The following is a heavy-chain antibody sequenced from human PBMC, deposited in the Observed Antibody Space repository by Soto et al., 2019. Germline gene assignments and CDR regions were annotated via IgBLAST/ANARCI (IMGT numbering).Heavy chain of an antibody. D-gene: IGHD3-16*01. CDR1: GYTIAGYG. V-gene: IGHV1-18*01. Sequence: ASVKVSCKASGYTIAGYGISWVRQASGQGLEWMGWISGYNGNTNYAQKLQGRVTMTTDTSTSTAYMELRSLRSDDTAVYYCASVCPAPPATPNSWFDPWGQGTLVTVSS. J-gene: IGHJ5*02. CDR3: ASVCPAPPATPNSWFDP. CDR2: ISGYNGNT.